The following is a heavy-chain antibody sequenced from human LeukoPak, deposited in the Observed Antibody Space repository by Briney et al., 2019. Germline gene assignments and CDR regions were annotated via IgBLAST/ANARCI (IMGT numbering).Heavy chain of an antibody. V-gene: IGHV3-23*01. CDR2: ISGSGGST. CDR1: GFTFSSYA. Sequence: GGSLRLSCAASGFTFSSYAMSWVRQAPGKGLEWVPAISGSGGSTYYADSVKGRFTISRDNSKNTLYLQMNSLRAEDTAVYYCAKRETSAVAGDYWGQGTLVTVSS. CDR3: AKRETSAVAGDY. J-gene: IGHJ4*02. D-gene: IGHD6-19*01.